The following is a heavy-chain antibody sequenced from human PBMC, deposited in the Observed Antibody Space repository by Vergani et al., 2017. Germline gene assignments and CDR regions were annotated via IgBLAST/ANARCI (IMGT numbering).Heavy chain of an antibody. CDR1: GFSLSRFW. CDR3: AKDRRYCSSTSCSYYYYYMDV. Sequence: EVQLVESGGGLVQPGGSLRLSCAASGFSLSRFWMSWVRQAPEKGLEWVAHISPDGSATSYVDSVKGRFTISRDNSKNTLYLQMNSLRAEDTAVYHCAKDRRYCSSTSCSYYYYYMDVWGKGTTVTVSS. V-gene: IGHV3-7*01. D-gene: IGHD2-2*01. CDR2: ISPDGSAT. J-gene: IGHJ6*03.